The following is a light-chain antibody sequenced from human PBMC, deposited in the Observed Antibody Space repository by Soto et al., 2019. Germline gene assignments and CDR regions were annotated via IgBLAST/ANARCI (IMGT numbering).Light chain of an antibody. V-gene: IGLV2-14*01. J-gene: IGLJ1*01. CDR2: EVS. Sequence: QSVLTQPASVSGSPGQSITISCTETSSDVGGYNYVSWYQQHPGKAPKLMIYEVSNRPSGVSNRFSGSKPGNTASLTISGLQAEDEADYYCSSFTTSSTHNYVFGTGTKVTVL. CDR3: SSFTTSSTHNYV. CDR1: SSDVGGYNY.